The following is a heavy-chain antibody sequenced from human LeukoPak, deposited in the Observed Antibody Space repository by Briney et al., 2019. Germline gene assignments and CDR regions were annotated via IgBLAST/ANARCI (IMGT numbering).Heavy chain of an antibody. CDR1: GYTFTSYV. CDR2: INAGNGNT. Sequence: ASVKVSCKASGYTFTSYVMHWVRQAPGQRLEWMGWINAGNGNTKYSQKFQGRVTITRDTSASTAYMELSSLRSEDTAVYYCARSEGQEGYFDYWGQGTLVTVSS. V-gene: IGHV1-3*01. J-gene: IGHJ4*02. CDR3: ARSEGQEGYFDY.